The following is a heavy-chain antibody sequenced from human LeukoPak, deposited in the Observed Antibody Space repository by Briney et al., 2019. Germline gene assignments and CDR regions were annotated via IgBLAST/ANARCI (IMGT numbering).Heavy chain of an antibody. CDR3: ARGLSGGAPFDY. CDR2: INHSGST. V-gene: IGHV4-34*01. Sequence: SETLSLTCAVYGGSFSGYYWSWIRQPPGEGLEWIGEINHSGSTNYNPSLKGRVTISVDTSKNQFSLKLSSVTAADTAVYYCARGLSGGAPFDYWGQGTLVTVSS. CDR1: GGSFSGYY. D-gene: IGHD3-16*01. J-gene: IGHJ4*02.